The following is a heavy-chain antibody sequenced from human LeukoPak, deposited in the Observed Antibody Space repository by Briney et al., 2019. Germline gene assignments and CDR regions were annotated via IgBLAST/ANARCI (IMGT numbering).Heavy chain of an antibody. CDR2: INTNTGNP. V-gene: IGHV7-4-1*02. CDR1: GYTLTELS. J-gene: IGHJ5*02. D-gene: IGHD6-13*01. CDR3: ARTEEIIAAAGTANWFDP. Sequence: ASVKVSCKVSGYTLTELSMHWVRQAPGQGLEWMGWINTNTGNPTYAQGFTGRFVFSLDTSVSTAYLQISSLKAEDTAVYYCARTEEIIAAAGTANWFDPWGQGTLVTVSS.